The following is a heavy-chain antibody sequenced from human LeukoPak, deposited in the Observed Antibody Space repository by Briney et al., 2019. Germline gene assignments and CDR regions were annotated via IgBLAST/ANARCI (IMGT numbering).Heavy chain of an antibody. CDR3: ARAGFVVVVDGTTDAFDI. CDR1: GYIFTNYG. CDR2: ISAYNGNT. D-gene: IGHD2-15*01. V-gene: IGHV1-18*01. Sequence: ASVKVSCKASGYIFTNYGISWVRQAPGQRPEWMGWISAYNGNTEYAQKFQGRITMTTDRSTSTANMELRSLRSDYTAVYYCARAGFVVVVDGTTDAFDIWGQGTMVTVSS. J-gene: IGHJ3*02.